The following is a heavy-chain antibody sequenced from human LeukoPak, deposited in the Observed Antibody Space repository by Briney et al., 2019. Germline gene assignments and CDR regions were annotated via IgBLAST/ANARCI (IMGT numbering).Heavy chain of an antibody. J-gene: IGHJ4*02. Sequence: ASVKVSCKASGGTFSSYAISWVRQAPGQGLEWMGWINPNGGGTNYAQKFQGRVTMTRDTSISTAYMELSRLRSDDTAVYYCARNTIVVVPAAYDYWGQGTLVTVSS. D-gene: IGHD2-2*01. CDR2: INPNGGGT. CDR1: GGTFSSYA. CDR3: ARNTIVVVPAAYDY. V-gene: IGHV1-2*02.